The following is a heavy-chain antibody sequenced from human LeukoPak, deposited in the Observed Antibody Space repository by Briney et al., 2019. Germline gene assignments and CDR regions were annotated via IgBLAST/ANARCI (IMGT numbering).Heavy chain of an antibody. D-gene: IGHD5-18*01. J-gene: IGHJ5*02. CDR2: ISAYNGNT. CDR3: ARDQGYSYGERLIWFDP. V-gene: IGHV1-18*04. Sequence: ASVKVSCKASGYTFTGYYMHWVRQAPGQGLEWMGWISAYNGNTNYAQKLQGRVTMTTDTSTSTAYMELRSLRSDDTAVYYCARDQGYSYGERLIWFDPWGQGTLVTVSS. CDR1: GYTFTGYY.